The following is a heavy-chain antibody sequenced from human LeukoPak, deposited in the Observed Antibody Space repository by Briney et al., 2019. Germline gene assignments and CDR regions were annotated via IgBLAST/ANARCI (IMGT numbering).Heavy chain of an antibody. J-gene: IGHJ4*02. V-gene: IGHV4-34*01. CDR1: GGSFRGYY. D-gene: IGHD3-9*01. CDR3: ARGDILTGYSY. CDR2: INHRGST. Sequence: SETLSLTCAVYGGSFRGYYWSWIRQPPGKGLEWIGEINHRGSTKYNPSLKSRVTISVGTSKNQFSLNRRSATAADTAVYYCARGDILTGYSYWGQGTLVTVSS.